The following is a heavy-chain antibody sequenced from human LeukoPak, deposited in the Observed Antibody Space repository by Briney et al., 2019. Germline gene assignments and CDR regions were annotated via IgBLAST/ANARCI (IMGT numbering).Heavy chain of an antibody. CDR1: GGSISSYY. CDR3: ASDIVVPAARYYYYGMDV. V-gene: IGHV4-59*01. J-gene: IGHJ6*04. Sequence: SETLSLTCTVSGGSISSYYWSWIRQPPGKGLEWIGYIYYSGSTNYNPSLKSRVTISVDTSKNQFSLKLSSVTAADTAVYYCASDIVVPAARYYYYGMDVWGKGTTVTVSS. CDR2: IYYSGST. D-gene: IGHD2-2*01.